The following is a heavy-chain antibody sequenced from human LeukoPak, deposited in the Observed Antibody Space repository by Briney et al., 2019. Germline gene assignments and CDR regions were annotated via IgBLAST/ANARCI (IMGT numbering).Heavy chain of an antibody. CDR2: IYHSGST. V-gene: IGHV4-30-2*01. CDR1: GGSISSGGYS. Sequence: SETLSLTCAVSGGSISSGGYSWSWIRQPPGEGLEWIGYIYHSGSTYYNPSLKSRVTISVDRSKNQFSLKLSSVTAADTVVYYCARGKSGDLFFDYWGQGTLVTVSS. CDR3: ARGKSGDLFFDY. J-gene: IGHJ4*02. D-gene: IGHD7-27*01.